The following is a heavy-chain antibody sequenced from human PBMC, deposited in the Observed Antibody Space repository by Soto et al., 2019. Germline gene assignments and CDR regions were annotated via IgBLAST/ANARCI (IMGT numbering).Heavy chain of an antibody. CDR1: GYTFTGYY. V-gene: IGHV1-2*02. J-gene: IGHJ6*02. Sequence: GAPVKVSCKASGYTFTGYYMHWVRQAPGQGLEWMGWINPNSGGTNYAQKFQGRVTMTRDTSISTAYMELSRLRSDDTAVYYCANFESSSWGVDYYYGMDVWGQGTTVTVSS. CDR2: INPNSGGT. CDR3: ANFESSSWGVDYYYGMDV. D-gene: IGHD6-13*01.